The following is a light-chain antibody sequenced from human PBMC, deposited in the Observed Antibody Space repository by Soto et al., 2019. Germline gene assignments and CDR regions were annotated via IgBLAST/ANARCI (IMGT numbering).Light chain of an antibody. V-gene: IGKV3-15*01. Sequence: EIMMTQSPTSVSVCPGEWATLSCRASQSVRGTLAWYQQRPGQAPRLLIYAASTRATGIPARFSGSGSGIEFTLTIDSLQSEDFAVYYCQEYNNWPQTFGQG. CDR1: QSVRGT. J-gene: IGKJ1*01. CDR2: AAS. CDR3: QEYNNWPQT.